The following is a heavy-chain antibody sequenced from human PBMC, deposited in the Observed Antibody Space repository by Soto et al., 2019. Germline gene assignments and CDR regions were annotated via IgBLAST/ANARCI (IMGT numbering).Heavy chain of an antibody. Sequence: ASVKVSCKGSGYTFTANYIRWVRQAPGQGLEWMGWINPNSGGTTYAQKFQGRVTLTRDTSITTAYMELSRLTSDDTAVYFCAREGSGWKYFDYWGQGSLVTVSS. J-gene: IGHJ4*02. V-gene: IGHV1-2*02. CDR1: GYTFTANY. CDR2: INPNSGGT. D-gene: IGHD6-19*01. CDR3: AREGSGWKYFDY.